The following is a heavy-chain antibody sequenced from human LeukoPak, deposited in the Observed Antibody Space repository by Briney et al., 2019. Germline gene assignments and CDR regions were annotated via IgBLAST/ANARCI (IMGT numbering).Heavy chain of an antibody. Sequence: GGSLRLSCAASGFTFSSYGMSWVRQAPGKGLEWVSAISGSGGSTYYADSVKGRFTISRDNSKNTLYLQMNSLRAEDTAVYYCAKERLWYYGSGSFVDPWGQGTLVTVSS. CDR2: ISGSGGST. V-gene: IGHV3-23*01. J-gene: IGHJ5*02. CDR1: GFTFSSYG. CDR3: AKERLWYYGSGSFVDP. D-gene: IGHD3-10*01.